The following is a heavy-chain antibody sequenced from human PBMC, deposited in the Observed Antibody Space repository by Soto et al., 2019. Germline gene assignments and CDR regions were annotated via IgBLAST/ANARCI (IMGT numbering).Heavy chain of an antibody. CDR2: ISSSSSTI. J-gene: IGHJ6*04. V-gene: IGHV3-48*01. CDR3: ARADFYSSSWYGGGV. D-gene: IGHD6-13*01. CDR1: GFTFSSYS. Sequence: GGSLRLSCAASGFTFSSYSMNWVRQAPGKGLEWVSYISSSSSTIYYADSVKGRFTISRDNAKNSLYLQMNSLRAEDTAVYYCARADFYSSSWYGGGVWGKGTTVTVSS.